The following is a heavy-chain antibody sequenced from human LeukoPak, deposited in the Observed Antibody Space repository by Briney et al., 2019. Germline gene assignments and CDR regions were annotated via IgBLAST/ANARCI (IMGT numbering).Heavy chain of an antibody. J-gene: IGHJ6*02. D-gene: IGHD6-13*01. Sequence: SVKVSCKASGYAFTGYVIDWVRLAPGQGLEWMGIINPSGGTTSYAQKFQGRVTMTRDTSISTAYMELSRLSSDDTAVYYCARAGVPAAGTGNYYYGMDVWGQGTTVTVSS. CDR3: ARAGVPAAGTGNYYYGMDV. CDR2: INPSGGTT. CDR1: GYAFTGYV. V-gene: IGHV1-46*01.